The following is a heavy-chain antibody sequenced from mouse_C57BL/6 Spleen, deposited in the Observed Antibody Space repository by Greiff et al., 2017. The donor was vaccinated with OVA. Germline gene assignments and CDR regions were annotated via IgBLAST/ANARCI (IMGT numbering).Heavy chain of an antibody. CDR1: GFTFSSYA. J-gene: IGHJ4*01. V-gene: IGHV5-4*01. D-gene: IGHD1-3*01. CDR2: ISDGGSYT. CDR3: AREGITVYAMDY. Sequence: EVMLVESGGGLVKPGGSLKLSCAASGFTFSSYAMSWVRQTPEKRLEWVATISDGGSYTYYPDNVKGRFTISRDNAKNNLYLQMSHLKSEDTAMYYCAREGITVYAMDYWGQGTSVTVSS.